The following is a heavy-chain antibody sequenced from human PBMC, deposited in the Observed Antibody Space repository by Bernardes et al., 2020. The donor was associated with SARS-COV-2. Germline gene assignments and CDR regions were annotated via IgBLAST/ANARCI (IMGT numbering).Heavy chain of an antibody. CDR1: VFSLSPSGMW. CDR2: IDWDDDK. D-gene: IGHD3-16*01. V-gene: IGHV2-70*11. CDR3: ATIRPPGEFDY. J-gene: IGHJ4*02. Sequence: SGSTLPKPTQTLTLTCPFSVFSLSPSGMWVSWIRQPPGKALEWLSRIDWDDDKYYSTSLKTRLTISKDTSKNQVVLTMTNMDPVDTATYYCATIRPPGEFDYWGQGTLVTVSS.